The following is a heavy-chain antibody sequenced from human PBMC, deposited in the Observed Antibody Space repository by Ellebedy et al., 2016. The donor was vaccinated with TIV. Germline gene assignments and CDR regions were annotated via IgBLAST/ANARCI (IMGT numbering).Heavy chain of an antibody. D-gene: IGHD3-22*01. CDR2: INDSGST. CDR3: ARGRRHSETSAYYLDY. J-gene: IGHJ4*02. Sequence: SETLSLXXAVYGESFSGHYWTWIRQPPGRGLEWIGEINDSGSTKYNPSLKSRVTISADKTKNQFSLRLTSVTAADTAVYYCARGRRHSETSAYYLDYWGQGTLATVSS. V-gene: IGHV4-34*01. CDR1: GESFSGHY.